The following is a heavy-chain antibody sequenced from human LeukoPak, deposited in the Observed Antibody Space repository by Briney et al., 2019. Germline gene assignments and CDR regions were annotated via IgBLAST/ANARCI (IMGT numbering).Heavy chain of an antibody. V-gene: IGHV3-11*01. CDR3: ARDKARSAAVDY. CDR1: GFTFSDYY. J-gene: IGHJ4*02. Sequence: GGSLRLSCAASGFTFSDYYMSWLRQAPGKGLEWVSYINSSGSTIYYAGSVKGRFTIYRDNAKHSLYLQMNSLTAEDTAVYYFARDKARSAAVDYWGQGTLVTVSS. CDR2: INSSGSTI. D-gene: IGHD6-25*01.